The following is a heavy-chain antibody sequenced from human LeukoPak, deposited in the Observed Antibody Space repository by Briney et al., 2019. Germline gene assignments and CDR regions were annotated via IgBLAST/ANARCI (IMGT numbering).Heavy chain of an antibody. D-gene: IGHD2-8*01. CDR1: GFTVSSKY. CDR2: IYNGGST. J-gene: IGHJ4*02. CDR3: WKGPSTIGNYKGYFDY. Sequence: GGSLRLTCAASGFTVSSKYMRWVRQAPGKGLEWVSVIYNGGSTYYADSVKGRFTISRDNSKNTLYLQMNSLRAEDTAVYYCWKGPSTIGNYKGYFDYWGQGTLVTVSS. V-gene: IGHV3-53*01.